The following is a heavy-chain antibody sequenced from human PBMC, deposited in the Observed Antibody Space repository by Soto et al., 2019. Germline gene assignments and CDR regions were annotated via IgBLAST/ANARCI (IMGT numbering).Heavy chain of an antibody. CDR3: TTDLPRGDHHVIYYYYYYYMDV. J-gene: IGHJ6*03. V-gene: IGHV3-15*01. Sequence: EVQLVESGGGLVKPGGSLRLSCAASGFTFSNAWMSWVRQAPGKGLEWVGRIKSKTDGGTTDYAAPVKGRFTISRDDSKNTLYLQMNSLKTEDTSVYYCTTDLPRGDHHVIYYYYYYYMDVWGKGTTVTVSS. CDR1: GFTFSNAW. D-gene: IGHD2-21*02. CDR2: IKSKTDGGTT.